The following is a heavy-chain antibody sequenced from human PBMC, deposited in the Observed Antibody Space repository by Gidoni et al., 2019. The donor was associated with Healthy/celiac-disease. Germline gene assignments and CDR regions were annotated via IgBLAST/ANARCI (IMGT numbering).Heavy chain of an antibody. CDR1: GFTFRSYG. Sequence: QVQLVESGGGVVQPGRSLRLSCAASGFTFRSYGMHWVRQAPGKGLEWVAVISYDGSNKYYADSVKGRFTISRDNSKNTLYLQMNSLRAEDTAVYYCAKSALWYSTDEYFQHWGQGTLVTVSS. CDR2: ISYDGSNK. D-gene: IGHD6-13*01. V-gene: IGHV3-30*18. CDR3: AKSALWYSTDEYFQH. J-gene: IGHJ1*01.